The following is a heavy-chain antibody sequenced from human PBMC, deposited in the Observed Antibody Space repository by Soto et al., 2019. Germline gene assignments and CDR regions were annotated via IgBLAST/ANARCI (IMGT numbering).Heavy chain of an antibody. J-gene: IGHJ2*01. V-gene: IGHV3-21*01. D-gene: IGHD2-21*02. Sequence: GGSLRLSCAASGFTFSGYSMNWVRQAPGKGLEWVSSISSSSSYIYYADSVKGRFTISRDNAKNSLYLQMNSLRAEDTAVYYCARDDIVVVTAPRPSSWYFDLWGRGTLVTVSS. CDR3: ARDDIVVVTAPRPSSWYFDL. CDR2: ISSSSSYI. CDR1: GFTFSGYS.